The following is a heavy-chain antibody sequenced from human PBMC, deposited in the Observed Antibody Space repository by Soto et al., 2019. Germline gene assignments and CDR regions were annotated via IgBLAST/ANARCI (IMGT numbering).Heavy chain of an antibody. D-gene: IGHD2-2*01. J-gene: IGHJ5*02. CDR2: ISGSGGST. V-gene: IGHV3-23*01. CDR1: GFTFSSYA. CDR3: AKDRGCSSTSCYDVGWFDP. Sequence: GGSLRLSCAASGFTFSSYAMSWVRQAPGKGLEWVSAISGSGGSTYYADSVKGRFTISRDNSKNTLYLQMNSLRAEDTAVYYCAKDRGCSSTSCYDVGWFDPWGQGTLVTVSS.